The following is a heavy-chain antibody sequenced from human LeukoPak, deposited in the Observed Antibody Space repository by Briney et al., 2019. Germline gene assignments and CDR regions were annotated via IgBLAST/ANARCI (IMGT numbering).Heavy chain of an antibody. J-gene: IGHJ4*02. V-gene: IGHV1-3*01. D-gene: IGHD6-13*01. CDR2: INAGNGNT. Sequence: ASVKVSCKASGYTFTSYAMHWVRQAPGQRLEWMGWINAGNGNTKYSQKFQGRVTITRDTSASTAYMELSSLRSEDTAVYYCARDRDSSSWSPSLFDYWGQGTLVTVSS. CDR1: GYTFTSYA. CDR3: ARDRDSSSWSPSLFDY.